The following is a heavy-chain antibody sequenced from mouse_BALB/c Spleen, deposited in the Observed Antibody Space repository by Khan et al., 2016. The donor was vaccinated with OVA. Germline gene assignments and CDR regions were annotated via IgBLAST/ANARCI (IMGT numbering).Heavy chain of an antibody. Sequence: VQLQESGAELARPGASVKMSCKASGYTFTTYTIHWVKQRPGQGLEWIGYIIPSTDYTTYNQKFKDKAPLTADKSSSTAYMQLSSLTSDDSAVYYCAKEGAYYRSDGWFAYWGQGTLVTVSA. J-gene: IGHJ3*01. CDR1: GYTFTTYT. CDR2: IIPSTDYT. CDR3: AKEGAYYRSDGWFAY. D-gene: IGHD2-14*01. V-gene: IGHV1-4*01.